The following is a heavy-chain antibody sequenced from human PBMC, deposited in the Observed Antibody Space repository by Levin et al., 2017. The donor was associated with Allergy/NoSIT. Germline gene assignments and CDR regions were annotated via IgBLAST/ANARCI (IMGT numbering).Heavy chain of an antibody. CDR1: GFTFSNYW. Sequence: PGGSLRLSCAASGFTFSNYWMHWVRQAPGKGLEWVARINSDGSSTSYVDSVKGRFTISRDNARNTLYLQMNSLKAEDTAGYYCAKGGQGHFDYWGQGTLVAVSS. CDR3: AKGGQGHFDY. J-gene: IGHJ4*02. V-gene: IGHV3-74*01. CDR2: INSDGSST. D-gene: IGHD3-16*01.